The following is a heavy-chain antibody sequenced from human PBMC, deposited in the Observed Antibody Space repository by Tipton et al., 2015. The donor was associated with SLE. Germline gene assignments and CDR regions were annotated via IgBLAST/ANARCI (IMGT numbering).Heavy chain of an antibody. Sequence: TLSLTCTVSGGSISSGGYYWSWIRQHPGKGLEWIGDIYYSGSTYYNPSLKSRVIISVDTSKNQFSLKLGSVTVADTAVYYCARGREWEPPDYWGQGTLVSVSS. CDR1: GGSISSGGYY. CDR3: ARGREWEPPDY. J-gene: IGHJ4*02. D-gene: IGHD1-26*01. CDR2: IYYSGST. V-gene: IGHV4-31*03.